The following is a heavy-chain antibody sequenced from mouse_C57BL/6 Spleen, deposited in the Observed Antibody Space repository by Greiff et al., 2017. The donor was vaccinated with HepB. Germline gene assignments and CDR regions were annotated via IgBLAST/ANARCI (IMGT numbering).Heavy chain of an antibody. CDR1: GFTFSDYG. CDR2: ISSGSSTI. V-gene: IGHV5-17*01. CDR3: AMGTTVVADYAMDY. D-gene: IGHD1-1*01. J-gene: IGHJ4*01. Sequence: EVMLVESGGGLVKPGGSLKLSCAASGFTFSDYGMHWVRQAPEKGLEWVAYISSGSSTIYYADTVKGRFTISRDNAKNTLFLQMTSLRSEDTAMYYCAMGTTVVADYAMDYWGQGTSVTVSS.